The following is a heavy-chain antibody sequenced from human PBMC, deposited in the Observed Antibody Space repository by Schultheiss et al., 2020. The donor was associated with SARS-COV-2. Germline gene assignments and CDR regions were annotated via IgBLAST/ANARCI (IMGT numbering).Heavy chain of an antibody. D-gene: IGHD1-26*01. CDR1: GGSLSGYD. V-gene: IGHV4-59*01. Sequence: SETLSLTCGVYGGSLSGYDWSWIRQPPGKGLEWIGYIYYSGSTNYNPSLKSRVTISVDTSKNQFSLKLSSVTAADTAVYYCAREIVGATVFQHYGMDVWGQGTTVTVSS. CDR2: IYYSGST. J-gene: IGHJ6*02. CDR3: AREIVGATVFQHYGMDV.